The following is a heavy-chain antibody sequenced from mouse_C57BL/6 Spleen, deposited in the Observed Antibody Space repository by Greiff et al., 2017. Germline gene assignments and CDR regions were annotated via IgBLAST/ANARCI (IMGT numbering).Heavy chain of an antibody. CDR2: MYPRSGNT. V-gene: IGHV1-81*01. Sequence: VQLQQSGAELARPGASVKLSCKASGYTFTSYGISWVKQRTGQGLEWIGEMYPRSGNTYYNEKFKGKATLTADKSSSTAYMELRSLTSEDSAVYFCARGDYYGSTTGTWFAYWGQGTLVTVSA. CDR1: GYTFTSYG. J-gene: IGHJ3*01. D-gene: IGHD1-1*01. CDR3: ARGDYYGSTTGTWFAY.